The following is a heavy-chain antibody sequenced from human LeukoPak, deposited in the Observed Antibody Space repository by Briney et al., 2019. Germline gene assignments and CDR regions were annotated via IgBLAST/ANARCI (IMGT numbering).Heavy chain of an antibody. CDR2: MNPNSGNT. Sequence: ASVKVSCKASGYTFTSCDINWVRQATGQGLEWMGWMNPNSGNTGYAQKFQGRVTMTRSTSMSTAYMELSSLKSEDTAVYFCARGPPNWGYDYWGQGTLVTVSS. CDR1: GYTFTSCD. CDR3: ARGPPNWGYDY. D-gene: IGHD7-27*01. V-gene: IGHV1-8*01. J-gene: IGHJ4*02.